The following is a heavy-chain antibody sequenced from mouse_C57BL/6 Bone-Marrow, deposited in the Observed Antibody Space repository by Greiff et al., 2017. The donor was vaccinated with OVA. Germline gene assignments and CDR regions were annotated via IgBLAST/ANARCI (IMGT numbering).Heavy chain of an antibody. CDR3: ATYDGYYEYFDV. J-gene: IGHJ1*03. V-gene: IGHV1-81*01. CDR1: GYTFTSYG. D-gene: IGHD2-3*01. CDR2: IYPRSGNT. Sequence: VQLQQSGAELARPGASVKLSCKASGYTFTSYGISWVKQRTGQGLEWIGEIYPRSGNTYYNEKLKGKATLTADKSSSTAYMELRSLTSEDSAVYFCATYDGYYEYFDVWGTGTTVTVSS.